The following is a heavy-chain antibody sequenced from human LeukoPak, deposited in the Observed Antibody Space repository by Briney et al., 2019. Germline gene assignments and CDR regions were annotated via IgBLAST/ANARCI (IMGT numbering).Heavy chain of an antibody. CDR1: GFNFISYT. J-gene: IGHJ4*02. CDR3: ARGDYHDSSGYDR. Sequence: PGGSLRLSCAASGFNFISYTMNWVRQAPGKGLEWVSSISSSNYIYYVDSVKGRFTISRDNAKNSLYLQMNSLRAEDTAVYYCARGDYHDSSGYDRWGQGTLVTVSS. D-gene: IGHD3-22*01. CDR2: ISSSNYI. V-gene: IGHV3-21*01.